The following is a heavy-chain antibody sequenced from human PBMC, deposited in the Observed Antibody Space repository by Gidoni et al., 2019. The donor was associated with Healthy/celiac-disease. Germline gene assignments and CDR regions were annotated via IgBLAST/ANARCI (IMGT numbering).Heavy chain of an antibody. V-gene: IGHV3-23*01. Sequence: EVQLLASGGGLVQPGGSVRLSCAASGFTFSSYAMRCVRQAPGKVLEWVSAISGSGGSTYYADSVKGRFTISRDNSKNTLYLQMNSLRAEDTAVYYCAKEGDSSSWAYFDYWGQGTLVTVSS. CDR3: AKEGDSSSWAYFDY. D-gene: IGHD6-13*01. CDR2: ISGSGGST. CDR1: GFTFSSYA. J-gene: IGHJ4*02.